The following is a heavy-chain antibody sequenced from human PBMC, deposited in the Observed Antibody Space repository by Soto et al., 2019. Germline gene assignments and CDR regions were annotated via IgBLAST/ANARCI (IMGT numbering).Heavy chain of an antibody. J-gene: IGHJ2*01. CDR1: GFTFSSYS. Sequence: EVQLVESGGGLVQPGGSLRLSCAASGFTFSSYSMNWVRQAPGKGLEWVSYISSSSSTIHYADSVKGRFTISRDNAKNSLYLQINSLRAEDTAVYYCARGPYYYDSSGPWGYFDLWGRGTLVTVSS. CDR3: ARGPYYYDSSGPWGYFDL. CDR2: ISSSSSTI. V-gene: IGHV3-48*01. D-gene: IGHD3-22*01.